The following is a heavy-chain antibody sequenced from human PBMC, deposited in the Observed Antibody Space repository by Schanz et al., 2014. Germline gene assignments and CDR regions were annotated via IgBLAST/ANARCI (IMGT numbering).Heavy chain of an antibody. CDR2: ISPYNGNT. CDR3: ARGGSSGYDFSIYYMDV. D-gene: IGHD5-12*01. J-gene: IGHJ6*03. Sequence: QVQLVQSGAEVKKPGASVKVSCKASGYTFTSYGISWVRQAPGQGLEWMGWISPYNGNTNYAQKLQGRVTMTADTSTSTAYMDLRSLRAEDTAAYYCARGGSSGYDFSIYYMDVWGKGTTVTVSS. CDR1: GYTFTSYG. V-gene: IGHV1-18*01.